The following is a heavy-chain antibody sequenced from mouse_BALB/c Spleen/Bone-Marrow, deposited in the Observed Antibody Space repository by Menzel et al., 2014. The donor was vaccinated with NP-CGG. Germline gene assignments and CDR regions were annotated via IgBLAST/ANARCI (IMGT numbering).Heavy chain of an antibody. CDR1: GFNIKDTH. D-gene: IGHD1-1*01. CDR3: ASYYYGSSLFAY. V-gene: IGHV14-3*02. CDR2: IDPANGNT. Sequence: SGAELVKPGASVKLSCTASGFNIKDTHMHWVKQRPEQGLEWIGKIDPANGNTKYDPKFQGKATITADTSSNTAYLQLSSLTSEDTAVYYCASYYYGSSLFAYWGQGTLVTVSA. J-gene: IGHJ3*01.